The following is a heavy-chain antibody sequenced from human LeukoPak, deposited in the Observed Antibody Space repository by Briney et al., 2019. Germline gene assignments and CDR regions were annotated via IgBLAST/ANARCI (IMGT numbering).Heavy chain of an antibody. CDR2: ISSRGSTI. Sequence: GGSLRLSCAASGFTFSSYEMNWVRQAPGKGLEWVSYISSRGSTIYYADSVKGRFTISRDNAKNSLYLQMNSLRAEDTAVYYCARDPSFRGYSGYDYPNPNAFDIWGQGTMVTVSS. CDR3: ARDPSFRGYSGYDYPNPNAFDI. V-gene: IGHV3-48*03. D-gene: IGHD5-12*01. CDR1: GFTFSSYE. J-gene: IGHJ3*02.